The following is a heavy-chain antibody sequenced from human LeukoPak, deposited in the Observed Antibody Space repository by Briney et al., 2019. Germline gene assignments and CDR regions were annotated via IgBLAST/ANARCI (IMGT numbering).Heavy chain of an antibody. CDR2: ISYDGSNK. Sequence: GGSLRLSCAASGFTFSSYAMHWVRQAPGKGLEWVAVISYDGSNKYYADSVKGRFTISRDNSKNTLYLQMNSLRAEDTAVYYCATPAVAANGYNWFDPWGQGTLVTVSS. CDR1: GFTFSSYA. D-gene: IGHD6-19*01. J-gene: IGHJ5*02. CDR3: ATPAVAANGYNWFDP. V-gene: IGHV3-30*04.